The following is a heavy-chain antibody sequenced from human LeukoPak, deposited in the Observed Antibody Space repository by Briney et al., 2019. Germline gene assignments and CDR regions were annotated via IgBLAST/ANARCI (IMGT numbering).Heavy chain of an antibody. CDR1: GFTFSSYA. J-gene: IGHJ4*02. V-gene: IGHV4-59*01. CDR2: IYYSGST. CDR3: ARDRVGALDY. Sequence: PGGSLRLSCAASGFTFSSYAMSWVRQAPGKGLEWIGYIYYSGSTNYNPSLKSRVTISVDTSKNQFSLKLSSVTAADTAVYYCARDRVGALDYWGQGTLVTVSS. D-gene: IGHD1-26*01.